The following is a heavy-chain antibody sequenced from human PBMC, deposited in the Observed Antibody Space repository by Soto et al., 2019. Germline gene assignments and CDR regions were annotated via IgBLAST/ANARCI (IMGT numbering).Heavy chain of an antibody. Sequence: SETLSLTCAVYGGSFSGYYWSWIRQPPGKGLEWIGEINHSGSTNYNPSLESRVTISVDTSKNQFSLKLSSVTAADTAVYYCARGRPCSGGSCYSKWFDPWGQGTLVTVSS. V-gene: IGHV4-34*01. D-gene: IGHD2-15*01. CDR3: ARGRPCSGGSCYSKWFDP. CDR2: INHSGST. J-gene: IGHJ5*02. CDR1: GGSFSGYY.